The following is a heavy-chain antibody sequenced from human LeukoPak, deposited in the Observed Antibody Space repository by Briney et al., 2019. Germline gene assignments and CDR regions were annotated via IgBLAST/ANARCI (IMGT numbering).Heavy chain of an antibody. CDR3: AESPLEVAVAGTEKGFRY. CDR2: IIPILGIA. CDR1: GGTFSSYT. J-gene: IGHJ4*02. D-gene: IGHD6-19*01. V-gene: IGHV1-69*02. Sequence: SVKVSCKASGGTFSSYTISWVRQAPGQGLEWMGRIIPILGIANYAQEFQGRVTITADKSTSTAYMELSSLRSEDTAVYYCAESPLEVAVAGTEKGFRYWGQGTLVTVSS.